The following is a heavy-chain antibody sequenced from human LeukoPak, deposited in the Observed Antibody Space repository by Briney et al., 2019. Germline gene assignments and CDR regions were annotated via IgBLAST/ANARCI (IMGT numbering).Heavy chain of an antibody. CDR3: ARDPPGIAASGTYY. J-gene: IGHJ4*02. V-gene: IGHV3-53*01. D-gene: IGHD6-13*01. CDR1: GFSVSNNY. CDR2: VYSRGGT. Sequence: GGSLRLSCAVSGFSVSNNYMNWVRQAPGKGLEWVSLVYSRGGTSYADSVKGRFTISRDSSKNTLFLQMNSLRVEDTAVYYCARDPPGIAASGTYYWGQGTLVTVSS.